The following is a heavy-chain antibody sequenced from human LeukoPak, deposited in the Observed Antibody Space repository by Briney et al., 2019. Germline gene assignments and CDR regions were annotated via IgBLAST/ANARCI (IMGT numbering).Heavy chain of an antibody. D-gene: IGHD6-19*01. CDR2: ISSSGGTI. Sequence: HPGGSLRLSCAASGFTFSTYEMNWVRQAPGKGLEWVSFISSSGGTIYYADSVKGRFTISRDNAKNSLYMQLNSLRAEDTAVYYCARDHISGEHCDSWGQGILVTVSS. J-gene: IGHJ4*02. V-gene: IGHV3-48*03. CDR1: GFTFSTYE. CDR3: ARDHISGEHCDS.